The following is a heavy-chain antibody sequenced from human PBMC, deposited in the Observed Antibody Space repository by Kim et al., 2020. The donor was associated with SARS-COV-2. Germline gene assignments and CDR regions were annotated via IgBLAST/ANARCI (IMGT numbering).Heavy chain of an antibody. J-gene: IGHJ6*02. Sequence: SVEGRFTISRDNSKNTLDLQMNSLRAEDTAVYYCAKDSSSRYYYYYGMDVWGQGTTVTVSS. CDR3: AKDSSSRYYYYYGMDV. D-gene: IGHD6-13*01. V-gene: IGHV3-23*01.